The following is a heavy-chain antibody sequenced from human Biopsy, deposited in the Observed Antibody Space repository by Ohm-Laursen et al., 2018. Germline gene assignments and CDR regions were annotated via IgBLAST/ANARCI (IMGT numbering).Heavy chain of an antibody. CDR2: IYYSGTT. CDR1: GGSVSSGGFY. Sequence: TLSLTCTVSGGSVSSGGFYWSWIRQHPGKGLEWIGYIYYSGTTYYNPSLKSLVTISVDTSKNQFSLKLNSVTAADTAVYYCARRPYGGTRYWYFDLWGRGPLATVSS. CDR3: ARRPYGGTRYWYFDL. D-gene: IGHD4-23*01. V-gene: IGHV4-31*01. J-gene: IGHJ2*01.